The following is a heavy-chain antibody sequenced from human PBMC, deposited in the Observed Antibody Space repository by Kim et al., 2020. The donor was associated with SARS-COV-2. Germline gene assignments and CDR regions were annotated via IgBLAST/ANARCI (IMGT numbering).Heavy chain of an antibody. V-gene: IGHV4-59*01. CDR1: GVSISSYY. Sequence: SETLSLTCTVSGVSISSYYLTWVRQPPGKGLEWIGYFYYTGSTNYNPSLKSRVTISVDTSNHQSSLKLISVTAADTAVYYCARAYSHRGGFDPWGQGTLVTVSS. CDR3: ARAYSHRGGFDP. J-gene: IGHJ5*02. D-gene: IGHD2-21*01. CDR2: FYYTGST.